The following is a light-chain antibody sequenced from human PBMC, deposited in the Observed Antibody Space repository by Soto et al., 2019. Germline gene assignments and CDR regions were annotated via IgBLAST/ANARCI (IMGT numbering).Light chain of an antibody. CDR3: QHYGSSPIT. CDR2: GAS. J-gene: IGKJ5*01. V-gene: IGKV3-15*01. CDR1: QSVSSN. Sequence: DIVMTQSPSTLSVSAGDRATLSCRASQSVSSNLAWYQQKPGQAPRLLIYGASTRATGIPARFSGSGSGTEFTLTISRLEPEDFAVYYCQHYGSSPITFGQGTRLEIK.